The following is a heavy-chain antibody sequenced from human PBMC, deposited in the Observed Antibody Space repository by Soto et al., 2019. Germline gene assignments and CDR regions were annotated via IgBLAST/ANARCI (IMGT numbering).Heavy chain of an antibody. D-gene: IGHD6-6*01. Sequence: PSETLSLTCSVSGGSISSSSNYWGWIRQPPGKGLEWIGSMYYGGSTYYNPSLKSRGNISVDTSKNQFSLKLSSVTAADTAVYYCARHNRMAVRPTVWFEPWGEGALVTVSS. J-gene: IGHJ5*02. V-gene: IGHV4-39*01. CDR1: GGSISSSSNY. CDR2: MYYGGST. CDR3: ARHNRMAVRPTVWFEP.